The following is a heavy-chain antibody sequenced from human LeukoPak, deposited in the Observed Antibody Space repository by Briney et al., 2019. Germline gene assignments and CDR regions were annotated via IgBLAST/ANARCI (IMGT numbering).Heavy chain of an antibody. CDR2: IYRSGST. CDR1: GFTVSSNY. V-gene: IGHV3-66*04. D-gene: IGHD6-13*01. Sequence: GGSLRLSCAASGFTVSSNYMSWIRQAPGKGLEWVSVIYRSGSTHYADSVKDRFIISRDNSKNTLYLQMNSLRAEDTAVYYCARHSRGRWYVFDYWGQGTLVTVSS. CDR3: ARHSRGRWYVFDY. J-gene: IGHJ4*02.